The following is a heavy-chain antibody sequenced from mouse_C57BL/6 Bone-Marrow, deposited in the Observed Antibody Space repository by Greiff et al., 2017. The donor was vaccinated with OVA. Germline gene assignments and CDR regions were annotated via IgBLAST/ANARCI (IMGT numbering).Heavy chain of an antibody. Sequence: EVKLQESGPGLVKPSQSLSLTCSVTGYSITSGYYWNWIRQFPGNKLEWMGYISYDGSNNYNPSLKNRISITRDTSKNQFFLKLNSVTTEDTATYYCASTTNYYGSSYSFAYWGQGTLVTVSA. J-gene: IGHJ3*01. V-gene: IGHV3-6*01. CDR1: GYSITSGYY. D-gene: IGHD1-1*01. CDR2: ISYDGSN. CDR3: ASTTNYYGSSYSFAY.